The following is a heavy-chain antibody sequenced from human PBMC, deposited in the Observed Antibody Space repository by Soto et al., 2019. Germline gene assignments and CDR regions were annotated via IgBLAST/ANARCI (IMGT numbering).Heavy chain of an antibody. V-gene: IGHV1-69*13. CDR1: GGTFSSYA. CDR3: ARFNPGNYYGMDV. Sequence: ASVKASCKASGGTFSSYAISWVRQAPGQALEWLGGIIPIFGTANYAQKFQGRVTITADESTSAAYMELSSLRSEDTAVYYCARFNPGNYYGMDVWGQGTTVTVSS. CDR2: IIPIFGTA. J-gene: IGHJ6*02.